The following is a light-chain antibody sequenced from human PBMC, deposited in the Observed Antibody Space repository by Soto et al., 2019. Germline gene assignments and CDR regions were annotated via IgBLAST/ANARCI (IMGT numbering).Light chain of an antibody. Sequence: QSALTQPASVSGSPGQSITISCTGTSSDVGGYNYVSWYQQHPGKAPKLMLYEVSNRPSGVSNRFSGSKSGNTASLTISGLQAEEEADYYCSSYTSSSTLDVFGTGTKLTVL. CDR3: SSYTSSSTLDV. J-gene: IGLJ1*01. CDR1: SSDVGGYNY. CDR2: EVS. V-gene: IGLV2-14*01.